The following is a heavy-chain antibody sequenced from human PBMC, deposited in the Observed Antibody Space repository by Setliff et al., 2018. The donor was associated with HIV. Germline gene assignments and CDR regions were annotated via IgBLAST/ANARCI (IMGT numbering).Heavy chain of an antibody. CDR1: GDSVTSDSYY. Sequence: KPSETLSLTCTVSGDSVTSDSYYWNWIRQPAGKTLEWIGRIYFSGSTNYNPSLKSRVTISIDTSKNQLSLKLSSVTAADTAVYYCARDWAAPYYYGMDVWGQGTTVTV. CDR2: IYFSGST. D-gene: IGHD3-16*01. CDR3: ARDWAAPYYYGMDV. J-gene: IGHJ6*02. V-gene: IGHV4-61*02.